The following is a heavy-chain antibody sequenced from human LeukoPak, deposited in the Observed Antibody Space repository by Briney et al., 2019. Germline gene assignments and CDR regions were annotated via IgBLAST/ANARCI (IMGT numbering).Heavy chain of an antibody. CDR2: IIPSGHTT. Sequence: GGSLRLSCVASGFTFSSRGMNWVRQAPGKGLEWVSGIIPSGHTTYYADSVRGRFTISRDNSRNTVYLQMNSLGAEDTAVYYCAKDDRWLQFCCWGQGTLVTVSA. J-gene: IGHJ4*02. CDR1: GFTFSSRG. CDR3: AKDDRWLQFCC. V-gene: IGHV3-23*01. D-gene: IGHD5-24*01.